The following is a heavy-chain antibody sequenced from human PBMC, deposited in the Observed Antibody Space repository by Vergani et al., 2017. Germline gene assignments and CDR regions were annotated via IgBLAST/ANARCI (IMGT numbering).Heavy chain of an antibody. J-gene: IGHJ2*01. D-gene: IGHD2-15*01. CDR1: GFTFSSYW. CDR3: ARVRCXGGSCYTRGWYFDL. Sequence: EVQLVESGGGLVQPGGSLRLSCAASGFTFSSYWMSWVRQAPGKGLEWVANIKQDGSEKYYVDSVKGRFTISRDNAKNSLYLQMNSLRAEDTAVYYCARVRCXGGSCYTRGWYFDLWGRGTLVTVSS. V-gene: IGHV3-7*01. CDR2: IKQDGSEK.